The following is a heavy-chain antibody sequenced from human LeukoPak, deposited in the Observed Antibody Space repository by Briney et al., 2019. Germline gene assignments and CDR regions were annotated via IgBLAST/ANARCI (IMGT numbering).Heavy chain of an antibody. CDR1: GGSISSYY. CDR3: TRGAGWLIDY. V-gene: IGHV4-59*01. D-gene: IGHD3-16*01. Sequence: PSETLSLTCTVSGGSISSYYWSWIRQPPGKGLGWIGYFYNSGRSTYNPSLKSRVTISADTSKNHFFLKLNSVTTADTAVYYCTRGAGWLIDYWGQGILVTVSS. J-gene: IGHJ4*02. CDR2: FYNSGRS.